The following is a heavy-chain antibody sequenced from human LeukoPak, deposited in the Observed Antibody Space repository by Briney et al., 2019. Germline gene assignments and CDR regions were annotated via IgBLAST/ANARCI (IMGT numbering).Heavy chain of an antibody. CDR2: ISYRGST. D-gene: IGHD6-19*01. CDR1: VGSIDTHF. V-gene: IGHV4-59*11. Sequence: SETLSLTCTVSVGSIDTHFWSWIRQPPGKGLEWVGYISYRGSTNFNPSLESRVTISIDTSKNQFSLKLTSVTAADTAVYYCAGDSSGWLYVEYWGQGTLVTVSS. CDR3: AGDSSGWLYVEY. J-gene: IGHJ4*02.